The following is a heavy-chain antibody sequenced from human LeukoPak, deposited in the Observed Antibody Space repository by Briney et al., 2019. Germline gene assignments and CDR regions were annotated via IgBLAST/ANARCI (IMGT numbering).Heavy chain of an antibody. CDR2: MNPNSGNT. CDR1: GGTFSSYT. Sequence: ASVKVSCKASGGTFSSYTINWVRQATGQGLEWMGWMNPNSGNTGYAQKFQGRVTITRNTSISTAYMELSSLRSEDTAVYYCARQGGSGYHFDYWGQGTLVTVSS. J-gene: IGHJ4*02. V-gene: IGHV1-8*03. D-gene: IGHD3-3*01. CDR3: ARQGGSGYHFDY.